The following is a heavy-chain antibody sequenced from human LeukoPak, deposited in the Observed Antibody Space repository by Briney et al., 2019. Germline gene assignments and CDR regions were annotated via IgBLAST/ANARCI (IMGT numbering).Heavy chain of an antibody. V-gene: IGHV3-74*01. D-gene: IGHD3-16*01. Sequence: GSLRLSCAASGFTFSSYWMHWVRQAPGKGLVWVSRINSDGSSTSYADSVKGRFTISRDNAKNTLYLQMNSLRAEDTAVYYCARARGPYDYVWGNTFDYWGQGTLVTVSS. CDR3: ARARGPYDYVWGNTFDY. CDR1: GFTFSSYW. CDR2: INSDGSST. J-gene: IGHJ4*02.